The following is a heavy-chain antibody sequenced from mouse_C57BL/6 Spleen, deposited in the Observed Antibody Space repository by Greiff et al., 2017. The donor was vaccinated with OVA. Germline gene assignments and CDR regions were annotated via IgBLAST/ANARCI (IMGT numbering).Heavy chain of an antibody. Sequence: EVQLQQSGPELVKPGASVKMSCKASGYTFTDYNMHWVKQSHGKSLEWIGYINPNNGGTSYNQKFKGKATLTVTQSSSTAYLELRRLTSEDSAVYYCARRGITTVNAMDYWGQGTSVTVSS. CDR2: INPNNGGT. J-gene: IGHJ4*01. CDR1: GYTFTDYN. D-gene: IGHD1-1*01. V-gene: IGHV1-22*01. CDR3: ARRGITTVNAMDY.